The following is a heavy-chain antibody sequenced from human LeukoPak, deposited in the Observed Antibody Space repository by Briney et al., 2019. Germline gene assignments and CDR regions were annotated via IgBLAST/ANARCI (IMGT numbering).Heavy chain of an antibody. V-gene: IGHV5-51*01. J-gene: IGHJ6*02. CDR3: ASYGITMVRGVKSYYYYGMDV. CDR1: GYSFTSYW. D-gene: IGHD3-10*01. Sequence: GESLKISCKGSGYSFTSYWIGWVRQMPGKGLEWMGIIYPGDPDTRYSPSFQGQVTISADKSISTAYLQWSSLKASDTAMYYCASYGITMVRGVKSYYYYGMDVWGQGTTVTVSS. CDR2: IYPGDPDT.